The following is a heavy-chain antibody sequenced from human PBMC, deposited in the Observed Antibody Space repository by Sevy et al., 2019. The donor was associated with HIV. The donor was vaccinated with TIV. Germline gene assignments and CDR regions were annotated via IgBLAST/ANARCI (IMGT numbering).Heavy chain of an antibody. Sequence: ASVKVSCKASGRTFRNYALSWVRQAPGQGLEWMGGIIPMFGTANYVQKFQGRVTITPDESTNTAYMELSSLRSEDTAVYYCARSISWYASFDYWGQGTLVTVSS. CDR1: GRTFRNYA. CDR2: IIPMFGTA. CDR3: ARSISWYASFDY. D-gene: IGHD6-13*01. J-gene: IGHJ4*02. V-gene: IGHV1-69*13.